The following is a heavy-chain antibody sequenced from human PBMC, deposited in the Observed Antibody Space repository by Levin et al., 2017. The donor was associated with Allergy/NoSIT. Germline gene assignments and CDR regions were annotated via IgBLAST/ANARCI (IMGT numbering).Heavy chain of an antibody. CDR1: GGSISSYY. D-gene: IGHD6-19*01. CDR2: IYYSGST. Sequence: SETLSLTCTVSGGSISSYYWSWIRQPPGKGLEWIGYIYYSGSTNYNPSLKSRVTISVDTSKNQFSLKLSSVTAADTAVYYCARAPPLSRGWTEFDYWGQGTLVTVSS. CDR3: ARAPPLSRGWTEFDY. V-gene: IGHV4-59*08. J-gene: IGHJ4*02.